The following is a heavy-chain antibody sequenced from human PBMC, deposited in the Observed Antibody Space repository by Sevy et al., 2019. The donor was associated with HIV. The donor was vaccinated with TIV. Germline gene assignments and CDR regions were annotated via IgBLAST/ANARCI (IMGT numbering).Heavy chain of an antibody. V-gene: IGHV3-48*03. CDR3: ARIGMITFGGAARGAFDI. CDR1: GFTFSSYE. D-gene: IGHD3-16*01. Sequence: GGSLRLSCAASGFTFSSYEMNWVRQAPGKGLEWVSYISSTSNTIYYADSVKGRFTISRDNADNSLYLQMKSLRAEDTALYYCARIGMITFGGAARGAFDIWGQGTMVTVSS. J-gene: IGHJ3*02. CDR2: ISSTSNTI.